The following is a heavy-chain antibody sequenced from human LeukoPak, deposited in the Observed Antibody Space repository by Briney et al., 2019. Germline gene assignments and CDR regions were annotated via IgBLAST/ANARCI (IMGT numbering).Heavy chain of an antibody. V-gene: IGHV1-69*02. CDR2: IIPILGIA. CDR1: GGTFSSYT. CDR3: ARGGRGYYMDV. Sequence: SVKVSCKASGGTFSSYTISWVRQAPGQGLEWMGRIIPILGIANYAQKFQGRVTITADKSTSTAYMELSSLRSDDTAVYYCARGGRGYYMDVWGKGTTVTVSS. D-gene: IGHD6-25*01. J-gene: IGHJ6*03.